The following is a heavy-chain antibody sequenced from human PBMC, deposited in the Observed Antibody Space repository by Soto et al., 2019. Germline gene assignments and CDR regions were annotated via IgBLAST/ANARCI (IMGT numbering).Heavy chain of an antibody. J-gene: IGHJ2*01. D-gene: IGHD4-4*01. CDR3: ARGFSNYVWYFDL. CDR1: GFSVSNNY. CDR2: VFGAGSR. V-gene: IGHV3-53*01. Sequence: DVQLVESGGGWIQPGGSLRLSCAASGFSVSNNYVTWVRQPPGKGMEWVSAVFGAGSRYYADSVKGRFTVSRDNSKNTLDLQMDRLNSEDTSVYYWARGFSNYVWYFDLWGRGTLVTVSS.